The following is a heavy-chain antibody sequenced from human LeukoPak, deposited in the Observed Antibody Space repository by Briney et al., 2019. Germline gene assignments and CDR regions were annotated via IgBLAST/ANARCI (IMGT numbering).Heavy chain of an antibody. Sequence: PSETLSLTCTVSGGSISSYYVSWIRQPPGKGLEWIGYISYTGSTDYNPSLKSRVTISVDMSKNQFSLKVSSVTAADTAVYYCARGSVYFDSWGQGTLSPSPQ. CDR1: GGSISSYY. CDR3: ARGSVYFDS. CDR2: ISYTGST. J-gene: IGHJ4*02. V-gene: IGHV4-59*01.